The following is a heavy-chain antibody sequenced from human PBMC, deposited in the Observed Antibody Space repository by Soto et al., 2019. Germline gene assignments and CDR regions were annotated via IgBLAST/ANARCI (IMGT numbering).Heavy chain of an antibody. V-gene: IGHV3-21*01. D-gene: IGHD3-3*01. CDR3: PRDGHDFWSPHSDY. CDR2: ISSSSTYI. CDR1: GFTFSDYS. Sequence: GGSLRLSCAASGFTFSDYSMNWVRQAPGKGLEWVSSISSSSTYIYYAGSVKGRFTISRDNAKNSLYLQMNSLRAEDTAVYYWPRDGHDFWSPHSDYWGQGTLFTVSP. J-gene: IGHJ4*02.